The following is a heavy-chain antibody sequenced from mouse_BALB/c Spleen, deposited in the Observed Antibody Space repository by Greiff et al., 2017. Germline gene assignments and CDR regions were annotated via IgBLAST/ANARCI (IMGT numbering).Heavy chain of an antibody. J-gene: IGHJ2*01. D-gene: IGHD1-2*01. CDR2: ISYSGST. CDR1: GDSITSGY. CDR3: AREGKPTTATDYFDY. V-gene: IGHV3-8*02. Sequence: EVQLKESGPSLVKPSQTLSLTCSVTGDSITSGYWNWIRKFPGNKLEYMGYISYSGSTYYNPSLKSRISITRDTSKNQYYLQLNSVTTEDTATYYCAREGKPTTATDYFDYWGQGTTLTVSS.